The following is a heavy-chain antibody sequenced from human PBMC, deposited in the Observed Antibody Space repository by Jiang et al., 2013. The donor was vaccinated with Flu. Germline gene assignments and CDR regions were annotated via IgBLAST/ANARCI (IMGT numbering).Heavy chain of an antibody. CDR3: ASCSKVLRYFDWLGVNGMDV. V-gene: IGHV1-69*04. CDR1: GGTFSSYA. J-gene: IGHJ6*02. CDR2: IIPFLDKA. Sequence: EVKKPGSSVKVSCKASGGTFSSYAISWVRQAPGQGLEWMGGIIPFLDKANYAQKFQGRVTITADKSTSTAYMELSSLRSEDTAVYYCASCSKVLRYFDWLGVNGMDVWGQGTTVTVSS. D-gene: IGHD3-9*01.